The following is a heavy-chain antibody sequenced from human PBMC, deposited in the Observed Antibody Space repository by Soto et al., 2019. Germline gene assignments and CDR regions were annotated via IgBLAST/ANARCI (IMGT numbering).Heavy chain of an antibody. CDR3: ASSGIVVVTATPSYYYYYGMDV. Sequence: ASVKVSCKASGGTFSSYAISWVRQAPGQGLEWMGGIIPIFGTANYAQKFQGRVTITADESTSTAYMELSSLRSEDTAVYYCASSGIVVVTATPSYYYYYGMDVWGQGTTVTVSS. J-gene: IGHJ6*02. D-gene: IGHD2-21*02. V-gene: IGHV1-69*13. CDR1: GGTFSSYA. CDR2: IIPIFGTA.